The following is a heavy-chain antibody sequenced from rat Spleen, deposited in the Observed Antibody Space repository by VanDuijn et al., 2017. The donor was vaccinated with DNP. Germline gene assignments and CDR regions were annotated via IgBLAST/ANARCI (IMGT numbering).Heavy chain of an antibody. CDR2: ISSGGST. CDR3: TRVLYNGYQRHYWSFDF. CDR1: GFSLTSYG. V-gene: IGHV2S12*01. D-gene: IGHD1-7*01. Sequence: QVQLKESGPGLVQPSQTLSLTCTVSGFSLTSYGVSWVRPPPGKGLEWIAAISSGGSTYYNSALKSRLSISRDTSKSQVFLKMNSLQTEDTAIYFCTRVLYNGYQRHYWSFDFWGPGTMVTVSS. J-gene: IGHJ1*01.